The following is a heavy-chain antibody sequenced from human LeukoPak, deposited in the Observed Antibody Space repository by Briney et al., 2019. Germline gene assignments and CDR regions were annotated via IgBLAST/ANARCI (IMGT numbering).Heavy chain of an antibody. Sequence: ASVKVSCKVSGYTLTELSMHWVRQAPGKGLEWMGGFDPEDGETIYAQKFQGRVTMTEDTSTDTAYMELSSLRSEDTVVYYCATTYYYDSSGYRARYYYYMDVWGKGTTVTVSS. V-gene: IGHV1-24*01. CDR2: FDPEDGET. J-gene: IGHJ6*03. D-gene: IGHD3-22*01. CDR1: GYTLTELS. CDR3: ATTYYYDSSGYRARYYYYMDV.